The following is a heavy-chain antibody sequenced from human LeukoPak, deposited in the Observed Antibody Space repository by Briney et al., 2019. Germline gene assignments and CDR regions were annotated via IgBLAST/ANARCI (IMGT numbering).Heavy chain of an antibody. CDR2: MNPNSGNT. Sequence: ASVKVSCKASGYTFTSYDINWVRQATGQGLEWMGWMNPNSGNTRHAPNFQGRVTMIKDTSTNSAYMELNKLTSDDTAVYYCGRGNKSFDPWGQGTLVTVSS. CDR3: GRGNKSFDP. V-gene: IGHV1-8*02. CDR1: GYTFTSYD. J-gene: IGHJ5*02.